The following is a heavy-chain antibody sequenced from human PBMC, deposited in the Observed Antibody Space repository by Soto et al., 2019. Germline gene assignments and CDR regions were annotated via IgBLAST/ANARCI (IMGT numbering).Heavy chain of an antibody. Sequence: PGESLKISCKGSGYSFTSYWIAWVRQVPGKGLELMGVIYPGDSDIRYSPSFQGQVTISADKSISTAYLQWSSLKASDTAMYYCARPRSSSRNYYGMDVWGQGTTVTVSS. CDR3: ARPRSSSRNYYGMDV. CDR1: GYSFTSYW. V-gene: IGHV5-51*01. D-gene: IGHD6-13*01. J-gene: IGHJ6*02. CDR2: IYPGDSDI.